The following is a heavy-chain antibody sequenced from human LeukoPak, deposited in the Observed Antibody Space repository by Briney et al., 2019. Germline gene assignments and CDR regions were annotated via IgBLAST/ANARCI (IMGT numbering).Heavy chain of an antibody. CDR2: IRYDGSNK. D-gene: IGHD3-9*01. J-gene: IGHJ4*02. CDR1: GFTFSSYG. V-gene: IGHV3-30*02. Sequence: GESLRLSCAASGFTFSSYGMHWVRPAPGKGLEWVAFIRYDGSNKYYADSVKGRFTISRDNSKKTLYLQMNSLRAEDTAMYFRAKDKDPWKRPSISDFDYWGQGTLVTVSS. CDR3: AKDKDPWKRPSISDFDY.